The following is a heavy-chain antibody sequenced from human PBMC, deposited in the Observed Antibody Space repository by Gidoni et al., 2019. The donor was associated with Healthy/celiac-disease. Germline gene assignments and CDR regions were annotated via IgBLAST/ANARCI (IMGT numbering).Heavy chain of an antibody. CDR3: ARGDCSSTSCFTFDP. CDR1: GFTVSSNN. Sequence: EVQLVESGGGLIQPGGSLRLSCAASGFTVSSNNMGWVRQAPGKGLEWVSVIYSGGSTYYADSVKGRFTISRDNSKNTLYLQMNRLRAEDTAVYYCARGDCSSTSCFTFDPWGQGTLVTVSS. V-gene: IGHV3-53*01. J-gene: IGHJ5*02. CDR2: IYSGGST. D-gene: IGHD2-2*02.